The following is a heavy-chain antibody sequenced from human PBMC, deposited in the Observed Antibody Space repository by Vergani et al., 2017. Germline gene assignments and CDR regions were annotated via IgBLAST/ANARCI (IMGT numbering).Heavy chain of an antibody. D-gene: IGHD4-17*01. CDR2: IHRSGIT. CDR3: ARHVGYGDSNFPGDWFDP. Sequence: QVQLEESGPGLVKPSETLSLTCTVSGGSFNTYYWSWIRQSPGKGLEWIGTIHRSGITYYNPSLKSLGTISVDTSKNQLSLKLTSVTAVDTALYYCARHVGYGDSNFPGDWFDPWGQGTLVTVSS. J-gene: IGHJ5*02. V-gene: IGHV4-59*08. CDR1: GGSFNTYY.